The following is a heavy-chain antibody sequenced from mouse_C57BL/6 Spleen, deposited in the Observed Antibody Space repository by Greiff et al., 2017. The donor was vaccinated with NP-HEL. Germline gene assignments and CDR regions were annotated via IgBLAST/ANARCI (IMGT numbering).Heavy chain of an antibody. CDR3: VRSGRKGYYFDY. D-gene: IGHD4-1*01. CDR2: IRSKSNNYAT. J-gene: IGHJ2*01. Sequence: EVKLQESGGGLVQPKGSLKLSCAASGFSFNTYAMNWVRQAPGKGLEWVARIRSKSNNYATYYADSVKDRFTISRDDSESMLYLQMNNLKTEDTAMYYCVRSGRKGYYFDYWGQGTTLTVSS. CDR1: GFSFNTYA. V-gene: IGHV10-1*01.